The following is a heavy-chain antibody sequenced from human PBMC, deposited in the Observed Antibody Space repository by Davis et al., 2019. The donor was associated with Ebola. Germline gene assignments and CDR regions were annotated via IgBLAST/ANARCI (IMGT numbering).Heavy chain of an antibody. J-gene: IGHJ4*02. CDR1: GFTFSSYS. CDR3: AIDPNWQFGY. Sequence: GESLKISCAASGFTFSSYSMHWVRQAPGKGLVWVAVISYDGSGEYKADSVKGRFTISRDNSKNTVFLQMNSLRGEDTALYYCAIDPNWQFGYWGQGILVTVSS. D-gene: IGHD1-1*01. V-gene: IGHV3-30-3*01. CDR2: ISYDGSGE.